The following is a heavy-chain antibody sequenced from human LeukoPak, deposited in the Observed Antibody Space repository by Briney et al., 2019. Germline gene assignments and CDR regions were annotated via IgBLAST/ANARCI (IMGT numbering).Heavy chain of an antibody. V-gene: IGHV4-59*01. Sequence: SETLSLTCTVSGGSISSYYRSWIRQPPGKGLEWIGYIYYSGSNNYNPSLKSRVTISVDTSKNQFSLKLSSVTAADTAVYYCARGGWPNFDYWGQGTLVTVSS. J-gene: IGHJ4*02. CDR1: GGSISSYY. CDR3: ARGGWPNFDY. D-gene: IGHD2-15*01. CDR2: IYYSGSN.